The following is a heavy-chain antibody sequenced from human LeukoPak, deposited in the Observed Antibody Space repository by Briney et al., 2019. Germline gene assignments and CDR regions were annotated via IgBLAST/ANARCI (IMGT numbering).Heavy chain of an antibody. V-gene: IGHV3-23*01. CDR2: ISGSGGST. D-gene: IGHD3-22*01. CDR1: GFTFSSYA. J-gene: IGHJ4*02. CDR3: ARDKGDYDTSGSLFVF. Sequence: GGSLRLSCAASGFTFSSYAMSWVRQAPGRGLEWVSAISGSGGSTYYADSVKGRFTISRDNSKNTLYLRMNSLRAEDTAVYYCARDKGDYDTSGSLFVFGGQGTLVTVSS.